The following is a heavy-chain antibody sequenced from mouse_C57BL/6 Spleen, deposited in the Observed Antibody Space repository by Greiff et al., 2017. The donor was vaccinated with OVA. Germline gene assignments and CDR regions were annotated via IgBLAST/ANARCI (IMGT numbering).Heavy chain of an antibody. CDR1: GYTFTSYW. CDR3: ARRGGIY. Sequence: VQLQQPGAELVKPGASVKLSCKASGYTFTSYWMQWVKQRPGQGLEWIGEIDPSDSYTNYNQKFKGKATLTVDTSSSTAYMQLSSLTSEDSAVYYCARRGGIYWGQGTTLTVSS. CDR2: IDPSDSYT. V-gene: IGHV1-50*01. J-gene: IGHJ2*01.